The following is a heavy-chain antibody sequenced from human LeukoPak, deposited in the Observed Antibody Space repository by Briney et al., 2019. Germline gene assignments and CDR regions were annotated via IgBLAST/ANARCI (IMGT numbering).Heavy chain of an antibody. CDR1: GYTFTSYD. Sequence: GASVKASCKASGYTFTSYDINWVRQATGQGLEWMGWMNPNSGNTGYAQKFQGRVTMTRNTSISTAYMELSSLRSEDTAVYYCARGVGKDSSSWYHPPNDYWGQGTLVTVSS. J-gene: IGHJ4*02. V-gene: IGHV1-8*01. D-gene: IGHD6-13*01. CDR2: MNPNSGNT. CDR3: ARGVGKDSSSWYHPPNDY.